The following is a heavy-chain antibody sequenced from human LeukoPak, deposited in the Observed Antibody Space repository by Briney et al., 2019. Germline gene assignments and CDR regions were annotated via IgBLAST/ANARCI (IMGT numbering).Heavy chain of an antibody. CDR1: GFTFDDYA. Sequence: PGGSLRLSCAASGFTFDDYAMHWVRQAPGKGLEWVSGISWNSGSIGYADSVKGRFTISRDNAKNSLYLQMNSLRAEDTAWYYCAKGGYSSTLRRFPFDYGGQGPLVTVSS. J-gene: IGHJ4*02. D-gene: IGHD6-13*01. CDR2: ISWNSGSI. CDR3: AKGGYSSTLRRFPFDY. V-gene: IGHV3-9*01.